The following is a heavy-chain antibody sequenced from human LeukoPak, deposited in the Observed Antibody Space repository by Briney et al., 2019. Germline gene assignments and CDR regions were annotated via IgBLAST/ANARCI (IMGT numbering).Heavy chain of an antibody. V-gene: IGHV3-23*01. CDR3: AKSDYDSSGFDLYYFDY. CDR2: FSGSGGRT. J-gene: IGHJ4*02. CDR1: GFTFSSYS. D-gene: IGHD3-22*01. Sequence: GGSLRLSCAASGFTFSSYSMNWVRQAPGKGLEWVSGFSGSGGRTYYADSVKGRFTVSRDKSKNTLYLQMSSLRAEDTAVYYCAKSDYDSSGFDLYYFDYWGQGTLVTVSS.